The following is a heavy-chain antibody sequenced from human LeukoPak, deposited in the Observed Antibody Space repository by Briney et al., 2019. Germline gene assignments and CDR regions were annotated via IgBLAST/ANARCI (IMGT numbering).Heavy chain of an antibody. CDR1: GFRFSSDT. V-gene: IGHV3-21*01. J-gene: IGHJ6*02. CDR2: ISGGSTYI. Sequence: GGSLRLSCAASGFRFSSDTLNWVRQAPGKGLEWLSSISGGSTYIHYAEAVEGRFTISRDNAKNSLYLQMNSLRGEDTVVYYCARDKGFFSGLDVWGQGTTVTVSS. CDR3: ARDKGFFSGLDV. D-gene: IGHD3-3*01.